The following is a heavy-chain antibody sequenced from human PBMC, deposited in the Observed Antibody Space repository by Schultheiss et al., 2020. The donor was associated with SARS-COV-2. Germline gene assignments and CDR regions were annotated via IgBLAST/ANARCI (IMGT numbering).Heavy chain of an antibody. V-gene: IGHV3-23*01. CDR3: AKDMERYYGSGSYYKFSRNFDY. D-gene: IGHD3-10*01. CDR2: ISGSGGST. J-gene: IGHJ4*02. CDR1: GFTFSSYA. Sequence: GGSLRLSCAASGFTFSSYAMSWVRQAPGKGLEWVSAISGSGGSTYYADSVKGRFTISRDNSKNTLYLQMNSLRAEDTAVYYCAKDMERYYGSGSYYKFSRNFDYWGQGTLVTVSS.